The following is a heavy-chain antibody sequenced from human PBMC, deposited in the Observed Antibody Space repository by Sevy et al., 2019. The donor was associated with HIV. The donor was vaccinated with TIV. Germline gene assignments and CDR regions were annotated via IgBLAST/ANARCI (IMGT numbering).Heavy chain of an antibody. J-gene: IGHJ6*02. CDR1: GYTFTSYD. V-gene: IGHV1-8*01. D-gene: IGHD1-1*01. CDR2: MNPNSGNR. Sequence: ASVKVSCKASGYTFTSYDNNWVRQAAGQGLEWMGWMNPNSGNRGYAQRFQGRVTMTRNTSISTAYMELSSLRSEDTAVYYCARGGAYNSVGGSSYGMVVWGQGTTVTVSS. CDR3: ARGGAYNSVGGSSYGMVV.